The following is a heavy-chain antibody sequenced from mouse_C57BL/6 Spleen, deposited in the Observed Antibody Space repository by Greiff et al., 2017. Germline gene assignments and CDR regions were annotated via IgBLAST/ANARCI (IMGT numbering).Heavy chain of an antibody. CDR1: GYTFTSYG. J-gene: IGHJ4*01. CDR2: IYPRSGNT. D-gene: IGHD2-4*01. CDR3: ARSVYYDYEWYAMGY. V-gene: IGHV1-81*01. Sequence: QVQLQQSGAELARPGASVKLSCKASGYTFTSYGISWVKQRTGQGLEWIGEIYPRSGNTYYNEKFKGKATLTADKSSSTAYMELRSLTSEDSAVYFCARSVYYDYEWYAMGYWGQGTSVTVSS.